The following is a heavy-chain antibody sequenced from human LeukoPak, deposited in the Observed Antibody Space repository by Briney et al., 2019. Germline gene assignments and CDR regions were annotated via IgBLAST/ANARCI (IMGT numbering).Heavy chain of an antibody. D-gene: IGHD5-18*01. CDR3: ARDSRGYSYGYSYSYMGV. V-gene: IGHV3-21*01. CDR1: GFTFSIYS. Sequence: PGGSLRLSCAASGFTFSIYSINWVRQAPGKGLEWVTSISSSIRYIYYADSVKGRFTIYRDNAKNSLYLQMNSLRAEDTAVNYCARDSRGYSYGYSYSYMGVWGKGTTVTISS. J-gene: IGHJ6*03. CDR2: ISSSIRYI.